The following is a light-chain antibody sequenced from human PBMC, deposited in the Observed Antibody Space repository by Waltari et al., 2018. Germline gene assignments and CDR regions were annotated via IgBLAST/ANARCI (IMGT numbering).Light chain of an antibody. V-gene: IGLV3-1*01. CDR3: QTWHRGVV. CDR1: NLGEKI. CDR2: QDH. Sequence: SYELTQPPSVSVSPGQTASITCSGANLGEKITCWYQKKPGQSPVLVIYQDHQRPSGIPERFSASNAGNTATLAISGAQAMDEADYYCQTWHRGVVFGGGTKLTVL. J-gene: IGLJ2*01.